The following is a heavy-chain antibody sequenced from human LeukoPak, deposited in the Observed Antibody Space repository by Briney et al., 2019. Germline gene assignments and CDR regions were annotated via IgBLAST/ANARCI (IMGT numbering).Heavy chain of an antibody. CDR1: GFTFSSYG. CDR3: AKEGSHYAYSYFDY. CDR2: ISYDGSNK. V-gene: IGHV3-30*18. D-gene: IGHD4-17*01. J-gene: IGHJ4*02. Sequence: GGSLRLSCAASGFTFSSYGMHWVRQAPGKGLEWVAVISYDGSNKYYADSVKGRFTISRDNSKNTLYPQMNSLRAEDTAVYYCAKEGSHYAYSYFDYWGQGTLVTVSS.